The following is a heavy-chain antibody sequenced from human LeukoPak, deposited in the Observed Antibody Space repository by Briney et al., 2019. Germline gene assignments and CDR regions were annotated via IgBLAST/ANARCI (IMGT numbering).Heavy chain of an antibody. CDR2: ISGSGRRT. J-gene: IGHJ5*02. V-gene: IGHV3-23*01. Sequence: GGSLRLSCAASGFTFSSYWMNWARQARGKGLEWVSAISGSGRRTYYADSVKGRFTISRDNSKNILYLRVKSLRADDTAVYYCAKEVVVSAAVGTVGFDPWGQGTLVIVSS. CDR1: GFTFSSYW. CDR3: AKEVVVSAAVGTVGFDP. D-gene: IGHD6-13*01.